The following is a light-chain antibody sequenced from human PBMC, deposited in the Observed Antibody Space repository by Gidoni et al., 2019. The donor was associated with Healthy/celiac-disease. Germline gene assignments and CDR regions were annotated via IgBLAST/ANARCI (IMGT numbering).Light chain of an antibody. CDR1: QSLLHSNGYNY. V-gene: IGKV2-28*01. J-gene: IGKJ4*01. CDR2: LGS. Sequence: DIVMTQSPLSRPVTPGEPASIACRSSQSLLHSNGYNYVEWYLQKPGQSPQLLLYLGSNRASGVPDRVSGSGSFTDFTLKISRVESEDVVVYYCMQALQTPLLTFGGGTKVEIK. CDR3: MQALQTPLLT.